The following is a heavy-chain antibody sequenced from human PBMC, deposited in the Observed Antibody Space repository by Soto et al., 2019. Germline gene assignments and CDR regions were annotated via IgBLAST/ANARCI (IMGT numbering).Heavy chain of an antibody. V-gene: IGHV3-48*02. CDR1: GFTFSSYS. Sequence: EVQLVESGGGLVQPGGSLRLSCAASGFTFSSYSMNWVRQAPGKGLEWVSYISSINTIYYADSVKGRFTISRDNAKNSLYVQMNSLRDEDTAVYYCAREGGVLNWFDPWGQGTLVTVSS. J-gene: IGHJ5*02. D-gene: IGHD3-16*01. CDR3: AREGGVLNWFDP. CDR2: ISSINTI.